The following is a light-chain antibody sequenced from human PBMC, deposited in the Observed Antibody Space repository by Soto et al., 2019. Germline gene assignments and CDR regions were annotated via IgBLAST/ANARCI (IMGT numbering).Light chain of an antibody. V-gene: IGLV2-23*01. CDR2: EGS. J-gene: IGLJ3*02. CDR1: ISDVGSYDL. Sequence: QSVLTQPASVSGSPGQPITISCTGTISDVGSYDLVSWYQQHPGKAPKLMIYEGSKRPSGVSSRFSGSKSGNTASLTISGLQAEDEADYYCCSYAGSSTSWVFGGGTKLTVL. CDR3: CSYAGSSTSWV.